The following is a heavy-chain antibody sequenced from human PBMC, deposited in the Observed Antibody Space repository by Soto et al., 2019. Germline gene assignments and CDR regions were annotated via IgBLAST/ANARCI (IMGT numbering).Heavy chain of an antibody. J-gene: IGHJ4*02. D-gene: IGHD4-17*01. CDR3: ASGYGDYVY. CDR1: GFSISSFY. V-gene: IGHV4-59*01. Sequence: SETLALTCTVSGFSISSFYCNWIRQTPGMGLEWIGYVYYSGSTNYNPSLKSRVTISVDTSKNQFSLKLSSVTAADTAVYYCASGYGDYVYWGQGTLVTVSS. CDR2: VYYSGST.